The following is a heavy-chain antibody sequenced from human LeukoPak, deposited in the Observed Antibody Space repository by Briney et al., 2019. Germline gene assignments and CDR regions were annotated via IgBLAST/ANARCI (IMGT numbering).Heavy chain of an antibody. Sequence: SQTLSLTCAISGDSVSTNIAAWNWTRQSPSRGLEWLGRTYYRSKLYNDYAVSEKSRITITPDTSKNQFSLQLNSVTPEDTAEYYCARDKGGSGYDHLDSWGQGTLVTVSS. CDR1: GDSVSTNIAA. CDR2: TYYRSKLYN. J-gene: IGHJ4*02. CDR3: ARDKGGSGYDHLDS. D-gene: IGHD5-12*01. V-gene: IGHV6-1*01.